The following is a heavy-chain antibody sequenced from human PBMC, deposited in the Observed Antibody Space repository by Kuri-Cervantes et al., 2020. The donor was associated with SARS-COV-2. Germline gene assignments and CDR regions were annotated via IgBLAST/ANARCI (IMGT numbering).Heavy chain of an antibody. CDR2: INHSGST. CDR3: ARWKGTGYGSGTVPYYGMDV. V-gene: IGHV4-34*01. CDR1: GGSFSGYY. J-gene: IGHJ6*02. D-gene: IGHD3-10*01. Sequence: SETLSLTCAVYGGSFSGYYWSWIRQPPGKGLEWIGEINHSGSTNYNPSLKSRVTISVDTSKNQFPLKLSSVTAADTAVYYCARWKGTGYGSGTVPYYGMDVWGQGTTVTVSS.